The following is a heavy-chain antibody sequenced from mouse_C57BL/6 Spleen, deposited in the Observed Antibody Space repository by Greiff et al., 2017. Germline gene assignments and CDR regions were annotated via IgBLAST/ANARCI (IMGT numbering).Heavy chain of an antibody. J-gene: IGHJ4*01. Sequence: QVQLQQPGTELVKPGDSVKLSCKASGYTFTSYWMHWVKQRPGQGLEWIGNINPSNGGTNYNEKFKSKATLTVDKSSSTAYMQLSSLTSEDSAVYYCARDDGPYYYAMDYWGQGTSVTVSS. D-gene: IGHD2-3*01. V-gene: IGHV1-53*01. CDR3: ARDDGPYYYAMDY. CDR2: INPSNGGT. CDR1: GYTFTSYW.